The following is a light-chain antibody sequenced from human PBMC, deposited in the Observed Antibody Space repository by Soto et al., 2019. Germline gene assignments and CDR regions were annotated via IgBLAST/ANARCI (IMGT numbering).Light chain of an antibody. CDR1: QSVSGN. V-gene: IGKV3-15*01. J-gene: IGKJ1*01. CDR2: GAS. Sequence: EIVMTQSPATLSVSPGERATLSCRAGQSVSGNLAWYQQKPGQAPRLLIYGASTRATGIPARFSGSGSGTEFTLTISSLQSEDFAVYYCQQYNSWPTFGQGTKVDI. CDR3: QQYNSWPT.